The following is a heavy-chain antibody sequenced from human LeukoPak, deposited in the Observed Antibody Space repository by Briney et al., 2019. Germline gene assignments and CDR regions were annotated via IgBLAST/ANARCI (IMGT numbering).Heavy chain of an antibody. Sequence: ASVEVSCKASGYTFTGYYMHWVRQAPGQGLEWMGRINPNSGGTNYAQKFQGRVTMTRDTSISTAYMELSRLRSDDTAVYYCARVPGKWSFFDYWGQGTLVTVSS. CDR3: ARVPGKWSFFDY. CDR1: GYTFTGYY. D-gene: IGHD2-15*01. CDR2: INPNSGGT. V-gene: IGHV1-2*06. J-gene: IGHJ4*02.